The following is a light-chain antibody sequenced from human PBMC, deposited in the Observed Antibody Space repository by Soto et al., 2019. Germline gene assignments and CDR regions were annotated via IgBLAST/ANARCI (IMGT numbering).Light chain of an antibody. CDR3: MQALNTPYT. CDR2: LGS. CDR1: QSLLQSNGYNS. Sequence: DIVMTQSPLSLPVTPGEPASISCRSSQSLLQSNGYNSLDWYLQKPGQSPQLLIYLGSSRASGVPYRFSVSGSGTDFTLTISRVEPEDVGVYYCMQALNTPYTFGQGTKLEIK. V-gene: IGKV2-28*01. J-gene: IGKJ2*01.